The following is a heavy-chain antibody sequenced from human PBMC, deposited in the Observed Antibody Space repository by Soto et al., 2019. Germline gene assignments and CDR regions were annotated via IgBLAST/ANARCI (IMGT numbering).Heavy chain of an antibody. D-gene: IGHD2-21*01. J-gene: IGHJ5*02. CDR1: GYTFTSYY. CDR2: INTSGGST. Sequence: GASVKVSCKASGYTFTSYYMHWVRPAPGQGLEWMGIINTSGGSTSYEQKFQGRVTMTRDTSTSTAYMELSSLRSEDTAVYYCARDARLPPYSWRSGWFDPWGQGTLVTVSS. V-gene: IGHV1-46*01. CDR3: ARDARLPPYSWRSGWFDP.